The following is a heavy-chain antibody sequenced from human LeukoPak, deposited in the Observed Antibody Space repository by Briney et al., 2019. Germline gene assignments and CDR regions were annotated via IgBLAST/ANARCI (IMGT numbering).Heavy chain of an antibody. CDR2: INPNSGGT. Sequence: ASVKVSRKASGYTFTGYYMHWVRQAPGQGLEWMGWINPNSGGTNYAQKFQGRVTMTRDTSISTAYMELSRLRSDDTAVYYCARDICSGGSCYGWFDPWGQGTLVTVSS. D-gene: IGHD2-15*01. CDR3: ARDICSGGSCYGWFDP. V-gene: IGHV1-2*02. J-gene: IGHJ5*02. CDR1: GYTFTGYY.